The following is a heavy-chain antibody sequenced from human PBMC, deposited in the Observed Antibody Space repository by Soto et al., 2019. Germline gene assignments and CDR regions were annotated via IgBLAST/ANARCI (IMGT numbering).Heavy chain of an antibody. D-gene: IGHD3-16*01. J-gene: IGHJ3*01. CDR1: GDSISSGDYY. V-gene: IGHV4-30-4*01. CDR2: IYFSEST. Sequence: SETLYLTCTVSGDSISSGDYYWSWIRQPTGKGLEWIGYIYFSESTSYNPSLKSRVTISGDKSKNQFSLRVTSVTAADTAVYYCGIVYMCSFGGRTVPYFAFDRCCQVRMAAV. CDR3: GIVYMCSFGGRTVPYFAFDR.